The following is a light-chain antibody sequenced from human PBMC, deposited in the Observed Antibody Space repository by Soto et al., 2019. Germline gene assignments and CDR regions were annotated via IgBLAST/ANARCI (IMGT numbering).Light chain of an antibody. CDR2: EDI. CDR3: YTYAGGSTYL. Sequence: LTQPASGSGSPGQSSSIASTRTSSDVGSYSLLSWYQHHPGKAPKLIIYEDIKGPSGVSNRFSGSKSGNTASLRISGLQAEDEADYYCYTYAGGSTYLFGTGTKVTXL. J-gene: IGLJ1*01. V-gene: IGLV2-23*01. CDR1: SSDVGSYSL.